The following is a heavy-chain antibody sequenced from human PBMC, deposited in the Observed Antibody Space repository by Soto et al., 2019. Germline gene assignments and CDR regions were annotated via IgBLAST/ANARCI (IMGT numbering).Heavy chain of an antibody. V-gene: IGHV3-23*01. Sequence: GGSLRLSCAASGFTFSSYAMSWVRQAPGKGLEWVSAISGSGGSTYYADSVKGRFTISRDNSKNTLYLQMNSLRAEDTAVYYCAREQGRTVQLWSGPDDGFYYYYGMDVWGQGTTVTVSS. CDR1: GFTFSSYA. CDR2: ISGSGGST. D-gene: IGHD5-18*01. CDR3: AREQGRTVQLWSGPDDGFYYYYGMDV. J-gene: IGHJ6*02.